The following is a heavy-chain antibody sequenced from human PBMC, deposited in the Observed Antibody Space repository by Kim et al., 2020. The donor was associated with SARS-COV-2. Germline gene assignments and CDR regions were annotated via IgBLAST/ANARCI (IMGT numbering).Heavy chain of an antibody. CDR3: AKDYGSGRSVGVFDY. J-gene: IGHJ4*02. V-gene: IGHV3-23*01. CDR2: ISGSGGST. Sequence: GGPLRLSCAASGFTFSSYAMSWVRQAPGKGLEWVSAISGSGGSTYYADSVKGRFTISRDNSKNTLYLQMNSLRAEDTAVYYCAKDYGSGRSVGVFDYWGQGTLVTVSS. D-gene: IGHD3-10*01. CDR1: GFTFSSYA.